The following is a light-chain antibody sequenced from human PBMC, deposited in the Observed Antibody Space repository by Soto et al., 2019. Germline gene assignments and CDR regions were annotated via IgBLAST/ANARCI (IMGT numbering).Light chain of an antibody. CDR3: MQGLQWIRT. V-gene: IGKV2-28*01. CDR1: QSLLHSNGYNH. CDR2: LGS. J-gene: IGKJ1*01. Sequence: DIVMTQSPLSLPVTPGEPASISCRSSQSLLHSNGYNHLDWYLQKPGQAPQLLIYLGSNRASGVPDRICGSGSGTVFTLKIIRVEAEDVGVYYCMQGLQWIRTFGQRSEA.